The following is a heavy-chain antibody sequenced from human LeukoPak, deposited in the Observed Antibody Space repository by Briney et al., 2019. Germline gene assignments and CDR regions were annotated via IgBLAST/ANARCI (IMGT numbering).Heavy chain of an antibody. CDR3: ARADESGYCSGGSCYFY. V-gene: IGHV3-11*05. D-gene: IGHD2-15*01. CDR2: ISSSSSYT. J-gene: IGHJ4*02. CDR1: GFTFSDYY. Sequence: GGSLRLSCAASGFTFSDYYMSWIRQAPGKGLEWVSYISSSSSYTNYAGSVKGRITISRDNAKNSLYLQMNSLRAEDTAVYYCARADESGYCSGGSCYFYWGQGTLVTVSS.